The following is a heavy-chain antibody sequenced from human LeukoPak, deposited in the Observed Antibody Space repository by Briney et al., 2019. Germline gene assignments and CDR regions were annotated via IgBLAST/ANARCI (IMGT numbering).Heavy chain of an antibody. V-gene: IGHV3-21*04. CDR1: GFTFSSYS. CDR3: ARDRGFGGAPGNNWFDP. Sequence: GGSLRLSCAASGFTFSSYSMNWVRQAPWKGPEWVSSIGSTSVYIYYADSVKGRFTISRDNSKNTLYLQMNSLRAEDTAIYYCARDRGFGGAPGNNWFDPWGQGTLVTVSS. CDR2: IGSTSVYI. J-gene: IGHJ5*02. D-gene: IGHD3-10*01.